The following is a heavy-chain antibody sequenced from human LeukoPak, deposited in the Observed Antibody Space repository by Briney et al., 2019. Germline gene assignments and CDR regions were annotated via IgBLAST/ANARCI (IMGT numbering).Heavy chain of an antibody. CDR2: VSSDGIGT. V-gene: IGHV3-64*01. J-gene: IGHJ4*02. Sequence: PGGSLRLYSAASGFTFSNYPMHWVGQAPGKGLEYVSAVSSDGIGTYCANSVKGRFTISRDNSKNTLYLQMGSLRAEDMAVYYCARVAVAGTGRLDYWGQGTLVTVSS. CDR1: GFTFSNYP. D-gene: IGHD6-19*01. CDR3: ARVAVAGTGRLDY.